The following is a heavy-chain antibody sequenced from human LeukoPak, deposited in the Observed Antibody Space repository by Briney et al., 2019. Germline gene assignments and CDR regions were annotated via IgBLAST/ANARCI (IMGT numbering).Heavy chain of an antibody. Sequence: SETLSLTCTVSGGSISSYYRSWIRQPPGKGLEWIGYIYYSGSTNYNPSLKSRVTISVDTSKNQFSLKLSSVTAADTAVYYCARGASANIFDYWGQGTLVTVSS. CDR1: GGSISSYY. CDR2: IYYSGST. J-gene: IGHJ4*02. V-gene: IGHV4-59*01. D-gene: IGHD6-13*01. CDR3: ARGASANIFDY.